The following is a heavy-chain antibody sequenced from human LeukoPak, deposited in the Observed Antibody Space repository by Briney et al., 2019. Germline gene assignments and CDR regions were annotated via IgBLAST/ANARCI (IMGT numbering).Heavy chain of an antibody. V-gene: IGHV3-53*01. CDR2: IYSGGST. Sequence: GGSLRLSCAASGFTFSSYWMSWVRQAPGKGLEWVSVIYSGGSTYYADSVKGRFTISRDNSKNTLYLQMNSLRAEDTAVYYCARDRNNWGLSWYFDLWGRGTLVTVSS. CDR1: GFTFSSYW. CDR3: ARDRNNWGLSWYFDL. J-gene: IGHJ2*01. D-gene: IGHD7-27*01.